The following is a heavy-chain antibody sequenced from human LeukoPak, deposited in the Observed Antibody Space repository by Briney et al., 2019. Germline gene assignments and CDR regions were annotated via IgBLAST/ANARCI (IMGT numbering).Heavy chain of an antibody. CDR1: GFTFSSYW. Sequence: GGSLRLSCAASGFTFSSYWMHWVRQAPGKGLVWVSRINSDGSSTSYADSVKGRFTNSRDNSKNTLYLQMNSLRAEDTAVYYCARDYRGSGSYYNWFDPWGQGTLVTVSS. J-gene: IGHJ5*02. CDR3: ARDYRGSGSYYNWFDP. D-gene: IGHD3-10*01. CDR2: INSDGSST. V-gene: IGHV3-74*01.